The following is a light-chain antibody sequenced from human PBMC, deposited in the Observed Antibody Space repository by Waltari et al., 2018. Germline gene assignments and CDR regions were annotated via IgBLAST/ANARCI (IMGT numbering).Light chain of an antibody. V-gene: IGKV3-20*01. CDR3: QKYGSLPAT. CDR1: QSISRF. CDR2: DAS. J-gene: IGKJ1*01. Sequence: CRAGQSISRFLAWYQQKPGQAPRLLIYDASSRATGIPDRFSGSGSGTDFSLTISRLEPEDIAVYYCQKYGSLPATFGQGTKVEIK.